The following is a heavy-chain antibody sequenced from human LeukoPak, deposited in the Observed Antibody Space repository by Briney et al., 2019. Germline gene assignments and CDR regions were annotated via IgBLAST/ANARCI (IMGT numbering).Heavy chain of an antibody. CDR1: GGSISSGDYY. J-gene: IGHJ4*02. CDR2: IYYSGST. V-gene: IGHV4-30-4*01. Sequence: SETLSLTCTVSGGSISSGDYYWSWIRQPPGKGLEWIGYIYYSGSTYYNPSLKSRVTMSVDTSKNQFSLKMSSVTAADTAVYYCASNYGSGSYHYFDYWGQGTLVAVSS. D-gene: IGHD3-10*01. CDR3: ASNYGSGSYHYFDY.